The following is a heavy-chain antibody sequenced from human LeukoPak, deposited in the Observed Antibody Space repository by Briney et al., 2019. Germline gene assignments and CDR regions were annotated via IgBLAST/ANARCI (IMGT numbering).Heavy chain of an antibody. J-gene: IGHJ4*02. CDR3: ARDATRGSSGWPFLVY. V-gene: IGHV1-3*01. D-gene: IGHD6-19*01. CDR1: GYTLTNYA. Sequence: ASVKVSCKASGYTLTNYAMHWLRQAPGQRLEWMGLINDGNGNKKYSQKLRGIATINRHTYASTAYMELSSLRSEDTGVYCCARDATRGSSGWPFLVYWGQGTLVTVSS. CDR2: INDGNGNK.